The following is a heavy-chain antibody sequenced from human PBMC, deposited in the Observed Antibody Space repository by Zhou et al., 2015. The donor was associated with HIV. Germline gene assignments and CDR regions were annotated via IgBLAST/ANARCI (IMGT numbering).Heavy chain of an antibody. D-gene: IGHD7-27*01. J-gene: IGHJ4*02. CDR3: ARGLIGASVGHDY. CDR2: IDNDASRT. V-gene: IGHV3-74*02. CDR1: GFTFSNYW. Sequence: EVQLVESGGRLSSPWGGSLRLSCTASGFTFSNYWMHWVRQVPGKGLQWVSRIDNDASRTNYADSVKGRFTVSRDNAKSTLYLQMNSLRGEDAAIYYCARGLIGASVGHDYWGQGTLVTVSS.